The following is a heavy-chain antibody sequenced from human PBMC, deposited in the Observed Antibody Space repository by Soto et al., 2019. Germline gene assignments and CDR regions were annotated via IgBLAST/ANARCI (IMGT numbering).Heavy chain of an antibody. V-gene: IGHV1-18*01. D-gene: IGHD6-19*01. CDR2: ISAYNGNT. CDR1: GYTFTSYG. J-gene: IGHJ4*02. CDR3: AREVDRDIAVAGPVNDY. Sequence: GASVKVSCKASGYTFTSYGISWVRQAPGQGLEWMGWISAYNGNTNYAQKLQGRVTMTTDTSTSTAYMELRSLRSDDTAVYYFAREVDRDIAVAGPVNDYWGQGTLVTVSS.